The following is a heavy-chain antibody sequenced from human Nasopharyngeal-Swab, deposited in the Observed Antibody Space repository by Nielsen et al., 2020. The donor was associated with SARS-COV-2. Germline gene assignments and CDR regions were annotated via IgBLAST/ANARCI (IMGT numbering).Heavy chain of an antibody. CDR2: ISSSSSYI. Sequence: GESLKISCAASGFTFSSYSMNWVRQAPGKGLEWVSSISSSSSYIHYADSVKGRFTISRDNAKNSLYLQMNSLRAEDTAVYYCARARGEQWLVRSRYMDVWGKGTTVTVSS. V-gene: IGHV3-21*01. J-gene: IGHJ6*03. D-gene: IGHD6-19*01. CDR1: GFTFSSYS. CDR3: ARARGEQWLVRSRYMDV.